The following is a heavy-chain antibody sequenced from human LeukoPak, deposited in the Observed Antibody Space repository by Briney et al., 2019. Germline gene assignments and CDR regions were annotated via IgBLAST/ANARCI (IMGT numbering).Heavy chain of an antibody. D-gene: IGHD3-3*01. Sequence: GGSLRLSCAASGFTFSSYWMSWVRQAPGKGLEWVANIKHDGSEKYYVDSVKGRFTISRDNAKNSLYLQMNSLRAEDTAVYYCARVITLEWWTRFDPWGQGTLVTVSS. CDR2: IKHDGSEK. J-gene: IGHJ5*02. CDR1: GFTFSSYW. V-gene: IGHV3-7*04. CDR3: ARVITLEWWTRFDP.